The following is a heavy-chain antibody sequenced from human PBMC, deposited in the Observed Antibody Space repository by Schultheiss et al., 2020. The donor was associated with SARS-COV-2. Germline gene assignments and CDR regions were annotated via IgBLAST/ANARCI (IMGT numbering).Heavy chain of an antibody. D-gene: IGHD3-3*01. CDR1: GFTFSSYW. V-gene: IGHV3-7*01. CDR2: IKQDGSEK. Sequence: GGSLRLSCAASGFTFSSYWMGWVRQAPGKGLEWVANIKQDGSEKYYVDSVKGRFTISRDNAKNSLYLQMNSLRAEDTAVYYCARDPSHYDFWSGYTPSGMDVWGQGTTVTVSS. CDR3: ARDPSHYDFWSGYTPSGMDV. J-gene: IGHJ6*02.